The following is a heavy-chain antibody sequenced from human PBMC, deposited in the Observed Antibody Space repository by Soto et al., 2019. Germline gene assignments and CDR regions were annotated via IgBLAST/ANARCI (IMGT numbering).Heavy chain of an antibody. CDR1: GFTFTHSA. Sequence: SVKVSCKASGFTFTHSAVQWVRQARGQRLEWIGWIVVNSGNTDLAQKFQERVTITRDMSTSTAYMELSSLRSEDTAVYYCAAEEEGYCSSTSCGKSYYGMDVWGQGTTVTVSS. CDR2: IVVNSGNT. CDR3: AAEEEGYCSSTSCGKSYYGMDV. D-gene: IGHD2-2*01. J-gene: IGHJ6*02. V-gene: IGHV1-58*01.